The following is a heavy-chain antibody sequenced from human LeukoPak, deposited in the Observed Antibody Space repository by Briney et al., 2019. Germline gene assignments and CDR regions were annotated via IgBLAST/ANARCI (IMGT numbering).Heavy chain of an antibody. CDR2: IGRSSESI. Sequence: PGGSLRLSCAASGFTFSSYSMNWVRQAPGKGLEWVSSIGRSSESIYYADSVKGRFIISRDNSKNSLYLQMNSLRAEDTAVYYCASLSGAIGGYCSSTNCDPWGQGTLVTVSS. J-gene: IGHJ5*02. CDR1: GFTFSSYS. CDR3: ASLSGAIGGYCSSTNCDP. V-gene: IGHV3-21*01. D-gene: IGHD2-2*01.